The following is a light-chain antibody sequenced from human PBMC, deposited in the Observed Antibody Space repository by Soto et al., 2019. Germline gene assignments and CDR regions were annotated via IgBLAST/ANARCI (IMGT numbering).Light chain of an antibody. CDR1: RGSIAINY. V-gene: IGLV6-57*04. CDR2: EDN. CDR3: KSYDSSNQGVV. J-gene: IGLJ2*01. Sequence: NFMLTQPHSVSESPGKTVTISCTRSRGSIAINYVQWYQQRPGSTPTTVIYEDNQRPSGVPDRFSGSIDSSSNSASLTISGLKTEDEADYYCKSYDSSNQGVVVGGGTKLTVL.